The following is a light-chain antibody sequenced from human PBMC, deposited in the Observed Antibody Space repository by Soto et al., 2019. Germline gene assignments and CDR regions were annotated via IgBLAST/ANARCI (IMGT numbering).Light chain of an antibody. CDR2: AAS. J-gene: IGKJ1*01. CDR3: QEYNKWPPTT. CDR1: QSVSRN. V-gene: IGKV3-15*01. Sequence: IVLTQSPSTLSVCPGERATLSCRASQSVSRNLAWYQQKPGQAPRLLIYAASTRATGIPARFSGSGSGTEFTLTISSLQSEDFAVYYCQEYNKWPPTTFGQGTKVDI.